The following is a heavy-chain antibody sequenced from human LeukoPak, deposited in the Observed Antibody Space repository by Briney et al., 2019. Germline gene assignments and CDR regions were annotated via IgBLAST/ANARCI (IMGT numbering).Heavy chain of an antibody. Sequence: PGGFLRLSCAASGFTFSSYAMSWVRQAPGKGLEWVSAISGSGGSTYYADSVKGRFTISRDNSKNTLYLQMNSLRAEDTAVYYCAKSPTMVRSYYFDYWGQGTLVTVSS. CDR3: AKSPTMVRSYYFDY. D-gene: IGHD3-10*01. CDR2: ISGSGGST. CDR1: GFTFSSYA. V-gene: IGHV3-23*01. J-gene: IGHJ4*02.